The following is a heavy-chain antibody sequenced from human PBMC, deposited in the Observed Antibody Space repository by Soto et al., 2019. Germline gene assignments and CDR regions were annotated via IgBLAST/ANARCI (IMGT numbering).Heavy chain of an antibody. D-gene: IGHD2-15*01. CDR3: APLSVSLSGPYGIHV. J-gene: IGHJ6*02. V-gene: IGHV4-39*01. CDR2: MFYSGLT. Sequence: RSLTCSVSGYSVTSSDYYWAWIRQPPGKGLEWIGSMFYSGLTYYNPSLKSRVTLSVDTSKNQFSVRLNSVTAADTAVYYCAPLSVSLSGPYGIHVWGQGTTVTVSS. CDR1: GYSVTSSDYY.